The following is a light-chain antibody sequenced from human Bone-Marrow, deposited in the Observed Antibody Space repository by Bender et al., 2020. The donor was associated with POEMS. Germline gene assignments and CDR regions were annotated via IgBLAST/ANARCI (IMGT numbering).Light chain of an antibody. CDR2: GVD. J-gene: IGLJ3*02. Sequence: QSVLIQPPSASGTPGQTVTISCSGTYPNIGSNFVYWYQQHPGKAPRLMIFGVDNRPSGVSNRFSGSKSGNTASLTISGLQAEDEADYYCCSYTVRATWVFGGGTKLTVL. V-gene: IGLV2-14*03. CDR1: YPNIGSNF. CDR3: CSYTVRATWV.